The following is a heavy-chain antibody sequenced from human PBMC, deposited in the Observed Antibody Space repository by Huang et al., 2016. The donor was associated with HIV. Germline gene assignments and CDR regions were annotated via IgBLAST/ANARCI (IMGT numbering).Heavy chain of an antibody. CDR2: INANTGDP. Sequence: QVQLVQSGSAVKKPGASVKVSCKASGYTFSNYALNWVRQAPGQGLEWMGWINANTGDPTYARAFTGRFVFSLDTSVSTAYLQINGLKAEDTAVYYCVRPAAPTRYYYYEYMDVWGQGTTVTVS. J-gene: IGHJ6*03. D-gene: IGHD6-13*01. V-gene: IGHV7-4-1*02. CDR1: GYTFSNYA. CDR3: VRPAAPTRYYYYEYMDV.